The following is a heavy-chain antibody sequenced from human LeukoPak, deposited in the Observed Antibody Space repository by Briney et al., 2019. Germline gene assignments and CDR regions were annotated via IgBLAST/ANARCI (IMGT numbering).Heavy chain of an antibody. J-gene: IGHJ4*02. CDR2: ISGSGGST. CDR1: GFTFSDYA. Sequence: GGSLRLSCAASGFTFSDYAMSWVRQAPGKGLEWVSTISGSGGSTYYADSVKGRFTISRDSSKNTLYLQMNNLGPEDTAVYYCAKLHNLNCDYWGLGTLVTVSS. CDR3: AKLHNLNCDY. V-gene: IGHV3-23*01. D-gene: IGHD1-14*01.